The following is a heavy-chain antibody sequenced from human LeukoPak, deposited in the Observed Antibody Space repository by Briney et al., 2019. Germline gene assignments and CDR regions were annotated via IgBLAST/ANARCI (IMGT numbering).Heavy chain of an antibody. D-gene: IGHD6-19*01. CDR3: ARDYGGGIAVAGPDFDY. CDR1: GYTLTELS. J-gene: IGHJ4*02. CDR2: FDPEDGET. Sequence: GASVKVSCKVSGYTLTELSMHWVRQAPGKGLEWMGGFDPEDGETIYAQKFQGRVTMTEDTSTDTAYMELRSLRSDDTAVYYCARDYGGGIAVAGPDFDYWGQGTLVTVSS. V-gene: IGHV1-24*01.